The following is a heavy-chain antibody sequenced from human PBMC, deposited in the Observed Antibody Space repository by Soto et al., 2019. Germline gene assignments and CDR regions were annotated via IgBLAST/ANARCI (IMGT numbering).Heavy chain of an antibody. CDR1: GGSFSSFA. CDR3: ARRTTNPAEVRLATDGFDP. V-gene: IGHV1-69*01. Sequence: QVQLVQSGAEVKKPGSSVKVSCKASGGSFSSFAIAWVRQAPGQGLEWMGGLIPIFDTAHYAQKFQGRLTITADDSASTAYMELRSLRSEDTALYYCARRTTNPAEVRLATDGFDPWGQGTLVTVSS. CDR2: LIPIFDTA. D-gene: IGHD1-1*01. J-gene: IGHJ5*02.